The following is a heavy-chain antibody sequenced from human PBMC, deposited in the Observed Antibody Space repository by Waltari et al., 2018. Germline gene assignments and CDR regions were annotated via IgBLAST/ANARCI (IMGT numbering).Heavy chain of an antibody. CDR3: ARVGYCSGGSCYRYFQH. CDR2: ISWNRGSI. V-gene: IGHV3-9*01. J-gene: IGHJ1*01. Sequence: VQLVESGGGLVQPGRSLRLSCAASGFTFDDYAMPLVRHGPGKGLEWVSGISWNRGSIGYADSVKGRFTIARDNAKNSLYLQMNSLRAEDTALYYCARVGYCSGGSCYRYFQHWGQGTLVTVSS. CDR1: GFTFDDYA. D-gene: IGHD2-15*01.